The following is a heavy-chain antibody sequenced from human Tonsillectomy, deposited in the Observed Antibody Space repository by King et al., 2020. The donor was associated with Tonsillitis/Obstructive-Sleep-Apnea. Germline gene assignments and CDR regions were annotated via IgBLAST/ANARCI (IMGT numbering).Heavy chain of an antibody. CDR1: GGSINSSSYY. CDR2: IYFTGPT. CDR3: ARHLYFYDTSGYSQFDP. Sequence: QLQESGPGLVKPSETLSLTCTVSGGSINSSSYYWGWVRHPPGKGLEWIGSIYFTGPTSSNPSLKSRVTIYVDTSKKQFSLKLSSVTAADTAVYYCARHLYFYDTSGYSQFDPWGQGTLVTVSS. V-gene: IGHV4-39*01. D-gene: IGHD3-22*01. J-gene: IGHJ5*02.